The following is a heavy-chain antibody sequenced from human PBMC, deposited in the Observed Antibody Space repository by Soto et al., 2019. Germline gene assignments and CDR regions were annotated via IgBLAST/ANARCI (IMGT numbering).Heavy chain of an antibody. J-gene: IGHJ4*02. Sequence: SETLSLTCAVYGGSFSGYYWSWIRQPPGKGLEWIGEINHSGSTNYNPSLKSRVTISVDTSKNQFSLKLSSVTAADTAVYYCARVLRFLEWLSADYWGQGTLVTVSS. CDR1: GGSFSGYY. CDR3: ARVLRFLEWLSADY. V-gene: IGHV4-34*01. CDR2: INHSGST. D-gene: IGHD3-3*01.